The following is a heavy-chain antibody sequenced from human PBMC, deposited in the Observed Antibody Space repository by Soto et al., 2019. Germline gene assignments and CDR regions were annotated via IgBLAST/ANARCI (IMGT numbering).Heavy chain of an antibody. Sequence: SETLSLTCTVSHGSITSGDYFWAWIRQPPGKGLEFIGSVHSSGGAYYSPSLKSRASISIDKSRNQFSLKLTSVNAGDTAVYFCASVVVGATRQTGSDHWGQGTLVTVSS. CDR2: VHSSGGA. CDR3: ASVVVGATRQTGSDH. V-gene: IGHV4-39*01. CDR1: HGSITSGDYF. J-gene: IGHJ4*02. D-gene: IGHD2-15*01.